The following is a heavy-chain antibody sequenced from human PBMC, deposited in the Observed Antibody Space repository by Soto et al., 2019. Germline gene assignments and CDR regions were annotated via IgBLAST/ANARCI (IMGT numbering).Heavy chain of an antibody. CDR3: AKDLLPRKGRGYSYGGRGYFDY. V-gene: IGHV3-23*01. Sequence: GGSLRLSCAASGFTFSSYAMSWVRQAPGKGLEWVSAISGSGGNTYYADSVKGRFTISRDNSKNTLYLQMNSLRAEDTAVYYCAKDLLPRKGRGYSYGGRGYFDYWGQGTLVTVSS. J-gene: IGHJ4*02. D-gene: IGHD5-18*01. CDR2: ISGSGGNT. CDR1: GFTFSSYA.